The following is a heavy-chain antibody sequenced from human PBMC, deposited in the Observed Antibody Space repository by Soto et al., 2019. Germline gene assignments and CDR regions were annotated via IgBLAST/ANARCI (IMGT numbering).Heavy chain of an antibody. J-gene: IGHJ6*02. CDR2: IYYSGST. Sequence: SETLSLTCTVSGGSISSYYWTWIRQPPGKGLEWIGYIYYSGSTNYNPSLKSRVTISVDTSKNQFSLKLSSVTAADTAVYYCARGYRYYYYGMDVWGQGTTVPVSS. D-gene: IGHD5-12*01. CDR3: ARGYRYYYYGMDV. CDR1: GGSISSYY. V-gene: IGHV4-59*01.